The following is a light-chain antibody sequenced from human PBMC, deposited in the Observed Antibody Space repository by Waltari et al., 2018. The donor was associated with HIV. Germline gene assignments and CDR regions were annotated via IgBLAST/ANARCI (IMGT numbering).Light chain of an antibody. V-gene: IGKV1-5*03. CDR1: QSISSW. Sequence: DIQMTQSPSTLSASVGDRVTITCRASQSISSWLAWYQQKPGKAPRLLIYKASSLESGVPSRFSGSGSGTEFTLTISSLQPDDFATYYCQQYNSYPYTFGQGTKLEIK. CDR2: KAS. CDR3: QQYNSYPYT. J-gene: IGKJ2*01.